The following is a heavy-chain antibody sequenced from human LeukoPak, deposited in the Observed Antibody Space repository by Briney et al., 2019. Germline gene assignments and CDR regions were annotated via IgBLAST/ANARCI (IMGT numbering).Heavy chain of an antibody. CDR1: GFTFNSYG. V-gene: IGHV3-30*18. Sequence: PGRSLRLSCAASGFTFNSYGMHWVRQAPGKGLEWVAVISYDGSNKYYADSVKGRFTISRDNSKNTLYLQMDSLRAEDTAVYYCAKDDRGNEAPFDYWGQGTLVTVSS. J-gene: IGHJ4*02. CDR2: ISYDGSNK. CDR3: AKDDRGNEAPFDY.